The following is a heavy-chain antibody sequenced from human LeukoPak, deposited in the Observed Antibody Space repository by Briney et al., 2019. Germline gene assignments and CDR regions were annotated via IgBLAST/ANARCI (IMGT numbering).Heavy chain of an antibody. D-gene: IGHD3-10*01. CDR1: GYTFTTYN. Sequence: GASVKVSCKASGYTFTTYNINWVRQAPGQGLEWMGWISAYSGNTNYAHKLQGRVTMTTDTSTSTAYMELRSLRSDDTAVYYCARHRSRMVRGGDWFDPWGQGTLVTVSS. CDR3: ARHRSRMVRGGDWFDP. CDR2: ISAYSGNT. V-gene: IGHV1-18*01. J-gene: IGHJ5*02.